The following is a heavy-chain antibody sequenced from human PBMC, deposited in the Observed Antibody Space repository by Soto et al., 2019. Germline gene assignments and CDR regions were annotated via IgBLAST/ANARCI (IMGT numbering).Heavy chain of an antibody. CDR3: ARENKVVVAATRMRWFDP. J-gene: IGHJ5*02. V-gene: IGHV4-34*01. Sequence: SETLSLTCAVYGGSFSGYYWSWIRQPPGKGLEWIGEINHSGSTNYNPSLKSRVTISVDTSKNQFSLKLSSVTAADTAVYYCARENKVVVAATRMRWFDPWGQGTLVTV. CDR2: INHSGST. CDR1: GGSFSGYY. D-gene: IGHD2-15*01.